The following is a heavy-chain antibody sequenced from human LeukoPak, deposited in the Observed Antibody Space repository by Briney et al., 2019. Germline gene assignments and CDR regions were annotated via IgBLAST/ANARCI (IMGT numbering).Heavy chain of an antibody. CDR2: IYYSGNT. CDR1: GGSISSSGYY. J-gene: IGHJ4*02. CDR3: ARQTGSGLFILP. V-gene: IGHV4-39*01. Sequence: SSETLSLTCTVSGGSISSSGYYWGWIRQPPGKGLEWIGSIYYSGNTYYNASLKSQVSISIDTSKNRFSLKLTSVTAADTAVYYCARQTGSGLFILPGGQGTLVTVSS. D-gene: IGHD3/OR15-3a*01.